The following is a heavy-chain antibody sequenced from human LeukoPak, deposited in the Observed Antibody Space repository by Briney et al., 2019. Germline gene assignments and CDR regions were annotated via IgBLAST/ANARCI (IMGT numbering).Heavy chain of an antibody. J-gene: IGHJ6*03. Sequence: SETLSLACTVSGYSISSGYYWGWIRQPPGKGLEWIGSIYHSGSTYYNPSLKSRVTISVDTSKNQFSLKLSSVTAADTAVYYCARDFRQQLVAYYYYYMDVWGKGTTVTVSS. D-gene: IGHD6-13*01. CDR1: GYSISSGYY. V-gene: IGHV4-38-2*02. CDR2: IYHSGST. CDR3: ARDFRQQLVAYYYYYMDV.